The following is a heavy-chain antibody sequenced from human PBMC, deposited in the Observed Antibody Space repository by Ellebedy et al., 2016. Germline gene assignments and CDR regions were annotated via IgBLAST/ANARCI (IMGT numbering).Heavy chain of an antibody. V-gene: IGHV1-2*02. Sequence: ASVKVSCXASGYTFTGYYMHWVRQAPGQGLEWMGWINPNSGGTNYVQKFQGRVTMTRDTSISTAYMELSRLRSDDTAVYYCARDRSIAARRGDIGYWGQGTLVTVSS. J-gene: IGHJ4*02. D-gene: IGHD6-6*01. CDR2: INPNSGGT. CDR1: GYTFTGYY. CDR3: ARDRSIAARRGDIGY.